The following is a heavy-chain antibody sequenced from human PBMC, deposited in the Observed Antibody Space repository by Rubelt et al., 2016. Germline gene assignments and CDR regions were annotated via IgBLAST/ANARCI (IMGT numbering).Heavy chain of an antibody. D-gene: IGHD1-26*01. J-gene: IGHJ4*02. CDR3: AREYSGSSRTDS. CDR1: GGSISSGGYY. CDR2: IYYSGST. Sequence: TCTVSGGSISSGGYYWSWIRQHPGKGLEWIGNIYYSGSTNYNPSLKSRVTISVDTSKNQFSLKLSSVTAADTAIYYCAREYSGSSRTDSWGQGTLVTVSS. V-gene: IGHV4-31*03.